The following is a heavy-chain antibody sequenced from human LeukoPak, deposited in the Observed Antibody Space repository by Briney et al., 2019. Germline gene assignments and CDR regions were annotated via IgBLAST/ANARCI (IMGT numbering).Heavy chain of an antibody. V-gene: IGHV3-74*01. Sequence: GGSLRLSCAASGFTFSTYWMHWVRQAPGKGLVWVSRINSDGSTPRYADSVKGRFTISRDNAKNTLYLQMNSPRAEDTAVYYCATSSDTAMVFDYWGQGTLVTVSS. D-gene: IGHD5-18*01. J-gene: IGHJ4*02. CDR3: ATSSDTAMVFDY. CDR1: GFTFSTYW. CDR2: INSDGSTP.